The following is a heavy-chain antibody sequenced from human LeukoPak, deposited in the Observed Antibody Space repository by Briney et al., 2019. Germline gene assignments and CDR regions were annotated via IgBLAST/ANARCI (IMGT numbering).Heavy chain of an antibody. CDR3: ARAGNYYGSGSYRY. CDR1: GGTFSSYA. V-gene: IGHV1-69*05. D-gene: IGHD3-10*01. CDR2: IIPIFGTA. Sequence: SVKVSCKASGGTFSSYAISRVRQAPGQGLEWMGRIIPIFGTANYAQKFQGRVTITTDESTSTAYMELSSLRSEDTAVYYCARAGNYYGSGSYRYWGQGTLVTVSS. J-gene: IGHJ4*02.